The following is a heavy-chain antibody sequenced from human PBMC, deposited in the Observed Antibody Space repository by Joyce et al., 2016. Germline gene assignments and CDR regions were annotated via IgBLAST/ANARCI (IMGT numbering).Heavy chain of an antibody. J-gene: IGHJ5*02. D-gene: IGHD6-6*01. Sequence: EVQLVESGGGLVQPGGSLRLSCAASGFSFSGYWIHWVRQAPGKGLVWFSRINTDWSSTRFADSVKGRFTISRDNAKNTLYLQMNSLRAEDTAVYYCVRGISARPGGPNWFDPWGQGTLVTVSS. CDR3: VRGISARPGGPNWFDP. CDR2: INTDWSST. V-gene: IGHV3-74*01. CDR1: GFSFSGYW.